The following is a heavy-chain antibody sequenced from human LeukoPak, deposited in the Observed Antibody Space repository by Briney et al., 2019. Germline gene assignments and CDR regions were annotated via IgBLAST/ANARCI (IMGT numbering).Heavy chain of an antibody. Sequence: SETLSLTCTVSGGSISSYYWSWIRQPPGKGLEWIGYIYYSGSTNYNPSLKSRVTISVDTSKNQFSLKLSSVTAADTAVYYCARMLHFGDAFDIWGQGTMVTVSS. CDR3: ARMLHFGDAFDI. CDR1: GGSISSYY. D-gene: IGHD3-10*01. CDR2: IYYSGST. J-gene: IGHJ3*02. V-gene: IGHV4-59*01.